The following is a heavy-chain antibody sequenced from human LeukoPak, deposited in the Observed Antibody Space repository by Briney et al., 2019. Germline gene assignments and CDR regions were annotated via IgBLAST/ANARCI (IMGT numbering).Heavy chain of an antibody. V-gene: IGHV1-18*01. CDR1: GYTFTSYG. J-gene: IGHJ6*02. D-gene: IGHD3-22*01. Sequence: ASVKVSCKASGYTFTSYGISWVRQAPGQGLEWMGWISAYNGNTNYAQKLQGRVTMTTDTSTSTAYMELSRLRSDDTAVYYCARGEYYDSSGYTTYYYGMDVWGQGTTVTVSS. CDR2: ISAYNGNT. CDR3: ARGEYYDSSGYTTYYYGMDV.